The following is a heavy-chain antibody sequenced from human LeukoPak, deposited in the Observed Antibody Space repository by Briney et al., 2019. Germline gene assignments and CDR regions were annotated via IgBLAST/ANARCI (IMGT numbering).Heavy chain of an antibody. D-gene: IGHD3-3*01. CDR1: GFTVSSNY. J-gene: IGHJ4*02. Sequence: GGSLRLSCAASGFTVSSNYMSWVRQAPGKGLEWVSVIYSGDNIYYADSVKGRFTISRDNSKNTLYLQMNSLRAEDTAVYYCARNDFWSGSDYWGQGTLVTVCS. CDR2: IYSGDNI. CDR3: ARNDFWSGSDY. V-gene: IGHV3-53*01.